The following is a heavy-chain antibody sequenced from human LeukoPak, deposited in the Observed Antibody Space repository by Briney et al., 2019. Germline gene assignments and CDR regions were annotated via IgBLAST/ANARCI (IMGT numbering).Heavy chain of an antibody. D-gene: IGHD2-8*02. Sequence: GGSLRLSCAASGSTFSSYGMHWVRQAPGKGLEWVAVIWYDGSNKYYADSVKGRFTISRDNSKNTLYLQMNSLRAEDTAVYYCAKDTGGGNSDYFDYWGQGTLVTVSS. CDR2: IWYDGSNK. CDR3: AKDTGGGNSDYFDY. V-gene: IGHV3-33*06. CDR1: GSTFSSYG. J-gene: IGHJ4*02.